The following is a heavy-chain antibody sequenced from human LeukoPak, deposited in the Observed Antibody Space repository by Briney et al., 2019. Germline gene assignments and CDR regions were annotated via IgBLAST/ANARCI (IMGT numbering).Heavy chain of an antibody. CDR2: IYSDGSST. D-gene: IGHD6-13*01. V-gene: IGHV3-74*01. CDR1: GFTFSSFW. Sequence: GGSLSLSCAASGFTFSSFWMHWVRQAPGKGLVWVSRIYSDGSSTNYADSVKGRFTISRDNAKNTLYLQMNSLRAEDTAVYYCARGGSTWLGSGWGQGTLVTVSS. J-gene: IGHJ4*02. CDR3: ARGGSTWLGSG.